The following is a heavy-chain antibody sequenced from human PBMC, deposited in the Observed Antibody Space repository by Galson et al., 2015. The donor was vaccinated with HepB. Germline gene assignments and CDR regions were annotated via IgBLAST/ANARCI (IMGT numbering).Heavy chain of an antibody. CDR2: IYFSGNT. CDR1: GGSVSSRSYY. Sequence: LSLTCTVSGGSVSSRSYYWNWIRQPPGKELEWIGFIYFSGNTNYNPSLKSRVTTSVDTSKNQFSLKLSSVTAADTAVYYCARAVVPAPAPFDYWGQGTLVTVSS. J-gene: IGHJ4*02. V-gene: IGHV4-61*01. CDR3: ARAVVPAPAPFDY. D-gene: IGHD2-2*01.